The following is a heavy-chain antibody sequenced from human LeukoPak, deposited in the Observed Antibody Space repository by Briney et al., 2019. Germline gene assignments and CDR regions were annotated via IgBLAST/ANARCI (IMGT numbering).Heavy chain of an antibody. V-gene: IGHV3-74*03. CDR3: AREGRVSGYDFDC. CDR2: INSDGSSI. D-gene: IGHD5-12*01. J-gene: IGHJ4*02. CDR1: GFTFSSYW. Sequence: GGSMRLSCAAYGFTFSSYWVHWVRQAQGKGLVWVSRINSDGSSITYAGSVKGRFTISRDNAKNTLYLQMNNLRVEDTAVYYCAREGRVSGYDFDCWGQGTLVIVSS.